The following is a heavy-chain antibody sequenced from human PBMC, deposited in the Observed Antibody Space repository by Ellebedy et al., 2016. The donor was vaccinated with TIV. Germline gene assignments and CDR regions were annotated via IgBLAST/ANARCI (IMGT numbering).Heavy chain of an antibody. J-gene: IGHJ5*02. CDR1: GYSISSGYK. CDR3: ARSQQLELGRFDP. CDR2: IYNSGST. D-gene: IGHD6-13*01. V-gene: IGHV4-38-2*02. Sequence: MPLETLSLTCTVSGYSISSGYKWGWIRQPPGKGLEWIGSIYNSGSTYYNLSLKSRVTMSVDTSMDQFSLKVTSVTAADTAVYYCARSQQLELGRFDPWGQGTLVTVSS.